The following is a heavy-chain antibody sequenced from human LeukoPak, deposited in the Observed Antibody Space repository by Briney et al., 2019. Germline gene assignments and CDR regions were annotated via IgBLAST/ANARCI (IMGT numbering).Heavy chain of an antibody. J-gene: IGHJ4*02. CDR1: GGSFSGYY. Sequence: PSETLSLTCAVYGGSFSGYYWSWIRQPPGKGLEWIGEINHSGSTNYNPSLKSRVTISVDTSKNQFSLKLSSVTAADTAVYYCARRFTYRYSSGWWDWGQGTLVTVS. V-gene: IGHV4-34*01. CDR3: ARRFTYRYSSGWWD. CDR2: INHSGST. D-gene: IGHD6-19*01.